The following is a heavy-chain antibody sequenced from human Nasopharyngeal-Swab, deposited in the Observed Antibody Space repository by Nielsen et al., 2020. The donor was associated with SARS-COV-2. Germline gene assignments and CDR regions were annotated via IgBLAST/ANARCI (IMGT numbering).Heavy chain of an antibody. CDR2: ISSSSSTI. V-gene: IGHV3-48*02. CDR1: GFTFSSYS. D-gene: IGHD3-10*01. Sequence: GASLKISCAASGFTFSSYSMNWVRQDQGKGLEWVSYISSSSSTIYYADSVKGRFTISRDNAKNSLYLQMNSLRDEDTAVYYCASLPGGSGSYPYYYYGMDAWGQGTTVTVSS. J-gene: IGHJ6*02. CDR3: ASLPGGSGSYPYYYYGMDA.